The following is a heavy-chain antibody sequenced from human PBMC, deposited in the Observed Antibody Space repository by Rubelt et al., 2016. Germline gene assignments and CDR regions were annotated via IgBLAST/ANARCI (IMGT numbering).Heavy chain of an antibody. V-gene: IGHV4-61*05. D-gene: IGHD6-6*01. Sequence: ISSSSYYWGWIRQPPGKGLEWIGYISYSGSTNYNPALRSRVTISVDTSKNQFSLNLSSVTAADTAVYYRARLSSSSGIDYWGQGILVTVSS. CDR1: ISSSSYY. J-gene: IGHJ4*02. CDR3: ARLSSSSGIDY. CDR2: ISYSGST.